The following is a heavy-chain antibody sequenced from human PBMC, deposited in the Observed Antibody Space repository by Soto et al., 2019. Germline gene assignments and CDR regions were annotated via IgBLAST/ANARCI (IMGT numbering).Heavy chain of an antibody. CDR1: GGSISSYY. Sequence: SETLSLTCTVSGGSISSYYWSWIRQPPGKGLEWIGYIYYSGSTNYNPSLKSRVTISVDTSKNQFSLKLSSVTAADTAVYYCAREGQWLVNAFDIWGQGTMVTVSS. V-gene: IGHV4-59*01. CDR3: AREGQWLVNAFDI. D-gene: IGHD6-19*01. J-gene: IGHJ3*02. CDR2: IYYSGST.